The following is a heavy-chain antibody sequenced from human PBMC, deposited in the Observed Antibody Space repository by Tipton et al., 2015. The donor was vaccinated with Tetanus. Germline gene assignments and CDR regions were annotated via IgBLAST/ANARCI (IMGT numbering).Heavy chain of an antibody. CDR3: ARVMVVVAATNGMDV. D-gene: IGHD2-15*01. J-gene: IGHJ6*02. V-gene: IGHV3-21*01. CDR1: GFNFGHYA. CDR2: ISTSSTYI. Sequence: SLRLSCAASGFNFGHYAMNWVRQAPGKGLEWVSSISTSSTYIYYADSVKGRFTISRDNAKNSLYLQMNSLRAEDTAVYYCARVMVVVAATNGMDVWGQGTTVTVSS.